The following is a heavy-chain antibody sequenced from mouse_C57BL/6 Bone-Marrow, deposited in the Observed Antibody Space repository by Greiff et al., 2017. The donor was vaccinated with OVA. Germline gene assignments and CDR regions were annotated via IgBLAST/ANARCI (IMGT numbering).Heavy chain of an antibody. J-gene: IGHJ2*01. CDR3: ARFLYDYDKGNYFDY. CDR1: GYTFTSYG. Sequence: VKLMESGAELARPGASVKLSCKASGYTFTSYGISWVKQRTGQGLEWIGEIYPRSGNTYYNEKFKGKATLTADKSSSTAYMELRSLTSEDSAVYFCARFLYDYDKGNYFDYWGQGTTLTVSS. CDR2: IYPRSGNT. V-gene: IGHV1-81*01. D-gene: IGHD2-4*01.